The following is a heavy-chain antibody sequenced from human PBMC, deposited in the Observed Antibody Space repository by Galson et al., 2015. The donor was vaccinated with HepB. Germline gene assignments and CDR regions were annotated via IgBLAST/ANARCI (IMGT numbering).Heavy chain of an antibody. Sequence: TLSLTCAVSGGSISSGGYSWSWIRQPPGKGLEWIGYIYHSGSTYYNPSLKSRVTISVDRSKNQFSLKLSSVTAADTAVYYCARAHYYDSSGYYHTGLFWWYFDLWGRGTLVTVSS. V-gene: IGHV4-30-2*01. J-gene: IGHJ2*01. CDR3: ARAHYYDSSGYYHTGLFWWYFDL. CDR2: IYHSGST. D-gene: IGHD3-22*01. CDR1: GGSISSGGYS.